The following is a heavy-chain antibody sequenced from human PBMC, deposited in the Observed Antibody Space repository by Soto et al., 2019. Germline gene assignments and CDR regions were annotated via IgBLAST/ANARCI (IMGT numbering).Heavy chain of an antibody. CDR2: IYYTGTT. Sequence: PSETLSLTCIVSGGSISSYYWNWIRQTPGKGLEWIGYIYYTGTTNYNPSLRSRVTILVDTSKNQFSLKLRSVTAADTAVYYCARDLLEHQLLGWLDPWGQGTLVTVSS. D-gene: IGHD2-2*01. J-gene: IGHJ5*02. CDR1: GGSISSYY. CDR3: ARDLLEHQLLGWLDP. V-gene: IGHV4-59*01.